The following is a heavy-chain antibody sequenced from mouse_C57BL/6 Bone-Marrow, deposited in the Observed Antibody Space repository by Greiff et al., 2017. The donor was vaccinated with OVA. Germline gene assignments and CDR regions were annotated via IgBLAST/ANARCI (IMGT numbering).Heavy chain of an antibody. CDR2: ISSGGSYT. J-gene: IGHJ4*01. V-gene: IGHV5-6*02. Sequence: EVKLEDSGGDLVKPGGSLKLSCAASGFTFSSYGMSWVRQTPDKRLEWVATISSGGSYTYYPDSVKGRFTISRDNAKNTLYLQMSSLKSEDTAMYYCARHERALHFLSMDYWGQGTSVTVSS. D-gene: IGHD3-3*01. CDR3: ARHERALHFLSMDY. CDR1: GFTFSSYG.